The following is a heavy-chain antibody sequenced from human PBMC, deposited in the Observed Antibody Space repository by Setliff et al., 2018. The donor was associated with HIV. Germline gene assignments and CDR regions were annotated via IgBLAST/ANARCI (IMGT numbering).Heavy chain of an antibody. D-gene: IGHD2-15*01. Sequence: SGPTLVNPTQTLSLTCTVSDDSVSTFYWNWIRQPPGKALEWLALIYWNDDKRYSPFLQSRLTITKDTSKNQVVLTMTNMDPVDTATYYCAHRLGYCSGGSCFGAFDIWGQGTMVTVSS. J-gene: IGHJ3*02. CDR3: AHRLGYCSGGSCFGAFDI. V-gene: IGHV2-5*01. CDR1: DDSVSTFYW. CDR2: IYWNDDK.